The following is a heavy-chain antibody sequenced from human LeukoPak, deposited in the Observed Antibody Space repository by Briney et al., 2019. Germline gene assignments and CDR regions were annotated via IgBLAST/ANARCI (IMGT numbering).Heavy chain of an antibody. D-gene: IGHD3-22*01. CDR2: INPNSGGT. CDR1: GYTFTGYY. V-gene: IGHV1-2*02. CDR3: ARDQTRYYYDSSGRIDY. Sequence: EASVKVSCKASGYTFTGYYMHWVRQAPGQGLEWMGWINPNSGGTNYAQKFQSRVTMTRDTSISTAYMELSRLRSDDTAVYYCARDQTRYYYDSSGRIDYWGQGTLVTVSS. J-gene: IGHJ4*02.